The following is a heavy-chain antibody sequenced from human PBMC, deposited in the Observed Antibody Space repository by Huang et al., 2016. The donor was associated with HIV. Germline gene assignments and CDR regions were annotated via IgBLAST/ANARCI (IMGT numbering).Heavy chain of an antibody. J-gene: IGHJ4*02. CDR3: ARVEINTLTGYFSSFDN. CDR2: INHSVLT. CDR1: GGSFRKYF. V-gene: IGHV4-34*01. Sequence: QVHLQQWGAGLLKPSEALSLTCAVYGGSFRKYFWSWIRQPPGKGLEGIWEINHSVLTSYSPSRKSRFTISVDTSKNQFSLKLSSVTAADTAVYYCARVEINTLTGYFSSFDNWGQGTLVTVSS. D-gene: IGHD3-9*01.